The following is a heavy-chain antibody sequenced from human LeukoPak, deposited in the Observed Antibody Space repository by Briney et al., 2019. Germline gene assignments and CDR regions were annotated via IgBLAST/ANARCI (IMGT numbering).Heavy chain of an antibody. D-gene: IGHD3-10*01. CDR3: ARITYYYGSGSYSPSFDY. V-gene: IGHV1-2*02. CDR2: IHPNRGNT. J-gene: IGHJ4*02. Sequence: ASVKVSCKASGYTFTGYYIHWVRQAPGQGLEWMGWIHPNRGNTNYAQEFQGRVTMTRDTSISTAYMELNRLTSDDTAVYYCARITYYYGSGSYSPSFDYWGQGTLVTVSS. CDR1: GYTFTGYY.